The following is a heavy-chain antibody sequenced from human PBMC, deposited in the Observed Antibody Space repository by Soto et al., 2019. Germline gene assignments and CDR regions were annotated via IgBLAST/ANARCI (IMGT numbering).Heavy chain of an antibody. D-gene: IGHD5-12*01. V-gene: IGHV5-10-1*01. CDR3: ARHDGYKSYYYSGMDV. CDR2: IDPSDSYT. CDR1: GYSFTSYW. J-gene: IGHJ6*02. Sequence: PRESLKLSCRGSGYSFTSYWISWVRQKPGKGLEWMGRIDPSDSYTSYSPSFKGHVTISADKSLSTAYLQWSSLKASDTAMYYRARHDGYKSYYYSGMDVWGQGTTVTVSS.